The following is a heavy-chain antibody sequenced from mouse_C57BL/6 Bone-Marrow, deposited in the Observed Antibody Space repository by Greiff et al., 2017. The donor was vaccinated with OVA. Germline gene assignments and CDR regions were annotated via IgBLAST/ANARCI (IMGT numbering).Heavy chain of an antibody. V-gene: IGHV5-15*01. J-gene: IGHJ3*01. CDR2: ISNLAYSI. CDR1: GFTFSDYG. D-gene: IGHD1-1*01. Sequence: EVKLMESGGGLVQPGGSLKLSCAASGFTFSDYGMAGVRQAPRKGPEWVAFISNLAYSIYYADTVTGRFTISRENAKNTLYLEMSSLRSEDTAMYYCAREGDYYGSSSSFAYWGQGTLVTVSA. CDR3: AREGDYYGSSSSFAY.